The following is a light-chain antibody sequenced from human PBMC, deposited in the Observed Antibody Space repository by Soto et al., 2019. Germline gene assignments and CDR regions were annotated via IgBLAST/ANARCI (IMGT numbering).Light chain of an antibody. J-gene: IGLJ1*01. CDR1: SSDIGGHHF. Sequence: QSALTQPASVSGSPGQSITISCTGTSSDIGGHHFVSWYQQQSGKAPKLVIYEVTDQPSGVSDRFSGSKSGNTASLTISGLQPEDEADYYCSSYTSSSLYVFGTGTKGTAL. CDR2: EVT. V-gene: IGLV2-14*01. CDR3: SSYTSSSLYV.